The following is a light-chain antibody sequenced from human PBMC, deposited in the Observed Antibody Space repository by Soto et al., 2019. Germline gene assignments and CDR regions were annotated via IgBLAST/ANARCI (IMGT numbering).Light chain of an antibody. J-gene: IGKJ5*01. CDR2: DAV. Sequence: DIQVTQSPSSLSASVGDRVAITCQASQDIERSLNWYQQKPGKAPKLLIFDAVKLKTGVPSRFSGSGSGTDFTFTISSLQPEDVATYYCQQYRSLPITFGHGTRLDIK. CDR1: QDIERS. V-gene: IGKV1-33*01. CDR3: QQYRSLPIT.